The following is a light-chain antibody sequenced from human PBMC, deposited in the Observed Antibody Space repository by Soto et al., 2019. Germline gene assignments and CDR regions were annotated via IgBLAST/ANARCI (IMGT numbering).Light chain of an antibody. CDR1: SSNIGAGCE. CDR3: QSYDSGLSASYV. CDR2: GNT. Sequence: QSVLTQPPSVSGAPGQRVTISCTGCSSNIGAGCEVHWYQHLPGKAPKLLIYGNTNRPSGVPDRFSGSKSGTSASLAITGLQAEDEADYYCQSYDSGLSASYVFGGGTKVTV. V-gene: IGLV1-40*01. J-gene: IGLJ1*01.